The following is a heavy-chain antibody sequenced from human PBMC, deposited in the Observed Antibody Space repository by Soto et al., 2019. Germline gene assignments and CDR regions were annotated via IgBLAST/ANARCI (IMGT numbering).Heavy chain of an antibody. Sequence: EVQLLESGGKLVQPGGSLTLSCAASGFTFSTYAMAWVRQAPGKGLEWVSGVSASGLNTDYADPVKGRFYISRDNSKNTVSLHMNSLRAEDTSLYYWAKDRPRRTSGYFVDYWGQGTPVTVSS. D-gene: IGHD5-18*01. J-gene: IGHJ4*02. CDR1: GFTFSTYA. V-gene: IGHV3-23*01. CDR3: AKDRPRRTSGYFVDY. CDR2: VSASGLNT.